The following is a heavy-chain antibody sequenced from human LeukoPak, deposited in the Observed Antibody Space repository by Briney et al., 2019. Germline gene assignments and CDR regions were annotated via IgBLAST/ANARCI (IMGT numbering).Heavy chain of an antibody. J-gene: IGHJ4*02. D-gene: IGHD3-9*01. Sequence: PAGSLRLSCAASGFTFSSYAMHWVRQAPGKGLEWVAVISYDGSNKYYADSVKGRFTISRDNSKNTLYLQMNSLRAEDTAVYYCARGDLLADDWLLSSESFDYWGQGTLVTVSS. V-gene: IGHV3-30*04. CDR2: ISYDGSNK. CDR1: GFTFSSYA. CDR3: ARGDLLADDWLLSSESFDY.